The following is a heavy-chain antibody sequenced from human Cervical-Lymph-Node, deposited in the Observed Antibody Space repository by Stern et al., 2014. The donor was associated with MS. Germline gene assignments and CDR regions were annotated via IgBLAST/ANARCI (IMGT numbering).Heavy chain of an antibody. CDR1: GYTLSSYG. J-gene: IGHJ3*02. D-gene: IGHD2-15*01. V-gene: IGHV1-18*01. CDR2: ISAYNGNT. Sequence: QMQLVQSGAEVKKPAASVKVSCKASGYTLSSYGISWVRHGPGQGLEWVGWISAYNGNTDYAQKLQARVTMTTDTSTSTAYMELRSLRSDDTAVYYCARGLLGSENAFDIWGQGTMVTVSS. CDR3: ARGLLGSENAFDI.